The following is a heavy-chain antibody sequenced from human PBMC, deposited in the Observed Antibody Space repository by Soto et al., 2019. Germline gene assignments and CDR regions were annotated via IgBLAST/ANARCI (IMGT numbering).Heavy chain of an antibody. CDR3: ARQIYDSDTGPNFRYYFDS. CDR2: IDPSDSQT. V-gene: IGHV5-10-1*01. D-gene: IGHD3-22*01. CDR1: GYSFACYW. J-gene: IGHJ4*02. Sequence: GDSLKISCKGSGYSFACYWITWVRQKPGKGLECMGRIDPSDSQTYYSPSFRGHVTISVTKSITTVFLQWSSLRASDTAMYYCARQIYDSDTGPNFRYYFDSWGQGTPVNVSS.